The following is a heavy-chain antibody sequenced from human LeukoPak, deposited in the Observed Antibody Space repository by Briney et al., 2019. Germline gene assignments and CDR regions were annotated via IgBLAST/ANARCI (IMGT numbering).Heavy chain of an antibody. J-gene: IGHJ4*02. CDR3: ARDEQQWLVGYFDY. D-gene: IGHD6-19*01. V-gene: IGHV3-48*03. Sequence: PGGSLRLSCTASGSTFSSYEMNWVRQAPGKGLEWVSYISSSGSTIYYADSVKGRFTISRDNAKNSLYLQMNSLRAEDTAVYYCARDEQQWLVGYFDYWGQGTLVTVSS. CDR1: GSTFSSYE. CDR2: ISSSGSTI.